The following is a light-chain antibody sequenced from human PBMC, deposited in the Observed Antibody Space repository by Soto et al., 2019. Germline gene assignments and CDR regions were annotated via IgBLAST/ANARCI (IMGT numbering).Light chain of an antibody. CDR2: EVT. J-gene: IGLJ1*01. CDR3: SSHGGSNNPYV. Sequence: QSALTQPPSASGSXXXSVAXXXXXTSSDIGGYNFVSWYQQHPGKAPKLMIYEVTKRPSGVPDRFSGSKSGNTATLIVSGLQAEDEADYYCSSHGGSNNPYVFGTGTKLTVL. CDR1: SSDIGGYNF. V-gene: IGLV2-8*01.